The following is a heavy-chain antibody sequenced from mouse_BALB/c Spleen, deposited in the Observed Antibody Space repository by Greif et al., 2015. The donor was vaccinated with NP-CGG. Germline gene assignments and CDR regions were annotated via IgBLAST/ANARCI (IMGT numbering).Heavy chain of an antibody. J-gene: IGHJ4*01. CDR2: ISSGGST. CDR1: GFTFSSYA. Sequence: DVMLVESGGGLVKPGGSLKLSCAASGFTFSSYAMSWVRQTPEKRLEWVASISSGGSTYYPDSVKGRFTISRDNARNILDLQMSSRRSEDTAMYYCAREGLRLYAMDYWGQGTSVTVSS. CDR3: AREGLRLYAMDY. D-gene: IGHD1-2*01. V-gene: IGHV5-6-5*01.